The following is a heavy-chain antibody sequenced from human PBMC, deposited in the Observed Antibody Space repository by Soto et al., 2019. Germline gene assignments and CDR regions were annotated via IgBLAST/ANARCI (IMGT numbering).Heavy chain of an antibody. J-gene: IGHJ4*01. CDR3: AHFLLRIRLFGVVNYYFDI. D-gene: IGHD3-3*01. V-gene: IGHV2-5*01. Sequence: PTRVNPTLARTQTFTFCGFSLSTSGMGVGWIRQPPGKALEWLALIYWNDDKRYSPSLKSRLTITKDTSKNQVVLTMTNMDPVDTATYYCAHFLLRIRLFGVVNYYFDIWGQGTL. CDR1: GFSLSTSGMG. CDR2: IYWNDDK.